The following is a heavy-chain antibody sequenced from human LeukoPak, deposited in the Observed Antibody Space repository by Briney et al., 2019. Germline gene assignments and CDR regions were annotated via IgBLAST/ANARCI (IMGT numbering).Heavy chain of an antibody. CDR3: TRQAGVATPRDY. CDR1: GFTFGDYA. V-gene: IGHV3-49*03. D-gene: IGHD5-12*01. J-gene: IGHJ4*02. Sequence: TGGSLRLSCTASGFTFGDYAMSWFRQAPGKGLEWVGFIRSKAYGRTTEYAASVKGRFTISRDDSKSIAYLQMNSLKTEDTAVYYCTRQAGVATPRDYWGQGTLVTVSS. CDR2: IRSKAYGRTT.